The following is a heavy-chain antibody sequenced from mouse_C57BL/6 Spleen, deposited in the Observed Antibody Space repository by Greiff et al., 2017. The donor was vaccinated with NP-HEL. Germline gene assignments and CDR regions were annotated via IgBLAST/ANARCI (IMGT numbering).Heavy chain of an antibody. J-gene: IGHJ2*01. CDR3: TRGGEGYYFDY. CDR2: IYPGGGYT. V-gene: IGHV1-63*01. Sequence: VQLQQSGAELVRPGTSVKMSCKASGYTFTNYWIGWAKQRPGHGLEWIGDIYPGGGYTNYNEKFKGKATLTADKSSSTAYMQFSSLTSEDSAVYYCTRGGEGYYFDYWGQGTTLTVSS. CDR1: GYTFTNYW.